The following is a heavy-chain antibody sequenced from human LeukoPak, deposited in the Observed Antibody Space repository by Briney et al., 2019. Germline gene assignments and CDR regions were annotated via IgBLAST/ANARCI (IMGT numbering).Heavy chain of an antibody. CDR3: ARHLDIAASGTFDY. V-gene: IGHV4-59*08. J-gene: IGHJ4*02. Sequence: ASETLSLTCTVSGGSISSHHWSWIRQPPGKGLEWIGYIYYSGSTNYKPSLKSRVTISVDTSKNQFSLKLTSVTAADTAVYYCARHLDIAASGTFDYWGQGPLVTVSS. CDR1: GGSISSHH. D-gene: IGHD6-13*01. CDR2: IYYSGST.